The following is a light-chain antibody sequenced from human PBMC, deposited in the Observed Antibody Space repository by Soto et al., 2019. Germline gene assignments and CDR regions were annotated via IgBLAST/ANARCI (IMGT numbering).Light chain of an antibody. V-gene: IGKV3-11*01. CDR1: QNISSS. Sequence: EIVLTQSAGTLSLSPGERATLSCMASQNISSSLIWYQQKPGQAPRLLMYDVSNRATGIPARFSGSGSGTDFTLTISSLEPEDFAVYYCPQRSNVPLTSGEGTRV. CDR3: PQRSNVPLT. CDR2: DVS. J-gene: IGKJ4*01.